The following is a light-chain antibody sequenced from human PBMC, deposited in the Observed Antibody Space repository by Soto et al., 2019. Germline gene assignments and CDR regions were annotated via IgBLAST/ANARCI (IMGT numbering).Light chain of an antibody. Sequence: IVMTQSPATLSVSPGERATLSCRASQSVSSNLAWYQQTPGQTPRLLIYVASIRATGIPARFSGSGSGTEFALTISSLQSEDFAVYYCQQYNNWPLWTFGQGTKVEIK. J-gene: IGKJ1*01. CDR2: VAS. CDR3: QQYNNWPLWT. CDR1: QSVSSN. V-gene: IGKV3-15*01.